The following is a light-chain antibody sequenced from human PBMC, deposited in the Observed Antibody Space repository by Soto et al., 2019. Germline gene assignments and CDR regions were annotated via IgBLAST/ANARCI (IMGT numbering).Light chain of an antibody. CDR3: SSDTSRRTLV. J-gene: IGLJ2*01. Sequence: QSALTQPASVSGSPGQSITISCTGTSSDVGGYNFVSWYQQHPGKAPKLMIYEVSNRPSGVSNRLSGSKSGNTASLTISGLQAEDEADYYCSSDTSRRTLVFGGGTKVTVL. CDR1: SSDVGGYNF. V-gene: IGLV2-14*01. CDR2: EVS.